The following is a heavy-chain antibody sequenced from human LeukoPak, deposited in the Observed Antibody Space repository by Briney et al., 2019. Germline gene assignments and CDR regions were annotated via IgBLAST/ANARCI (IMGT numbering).Heavy chain of an antibody. V-gene: IGHV4-38-2*01. CDR1: GYSISSGYY. Sequence: PSETLSLTCAVSGYSISSGYYWGWIRRPPGKGLEWIGSIYHSGSTYYNPSLKSRVTISVDTSKNQFSLKLSSVTAADTAVYYCARGAPYDSSGYYYDEDAFDIWGQGTMVTVSS. D-gene: IGHD3-22*01. CDR3: ARGAPYDSSGYYYDEDAFDI. J-gene: IGHJ3*02. CDR2: IYHSGST.